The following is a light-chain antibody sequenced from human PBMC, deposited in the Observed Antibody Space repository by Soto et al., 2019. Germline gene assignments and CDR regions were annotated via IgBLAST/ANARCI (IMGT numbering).Light chain of an antibody. J-gene: IGKJ4*01. Sequence: EIVLTQSPATLSLSPGERASLSCRASQSVARFLAWYQQKPGQAPRLLIYDASNRATGTPARFSGSGSGTDFTLTISSLETEEFAVYYCRQRSNWPLTFGGGTRVEI. V-gene: IGKV3-11*01. CDR2: DAS. CDR3: RQRSNWPLT. CDR1: QSVARF.